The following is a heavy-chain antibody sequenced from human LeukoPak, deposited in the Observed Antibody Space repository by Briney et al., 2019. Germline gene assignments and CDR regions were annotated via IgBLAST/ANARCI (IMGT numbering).Heavy chain of an antibody. V-gene: IGHV3-11*01. D-gene: IGHD3-22*01. CDR2: ISNGGGTI. CDR3: ARGGSSGGYYYH. J-gene: IGHJ5*02. Sequence: GGSLRLSCAASGFTVSSNYMSWVRQAPGKGLEWISYISNGGGTISYADSVKGRFTISRDNAKNTLSLQMNSLTAEDTAMYYCARGGSSGGYYYHWGQGTLVTVSS. CDR1: GFTVSSNY.